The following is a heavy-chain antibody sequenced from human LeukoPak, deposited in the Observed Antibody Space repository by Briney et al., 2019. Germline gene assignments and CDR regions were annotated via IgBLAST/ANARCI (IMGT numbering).Heavy chain of an antibody. J-gene: IGHJ4*02. V-gene: IGHV4-59*01. CDR2: IYYSGST. CDR3: ARVMNHWYSSSWYVIDY. Sequence: SETLSLTCTVSGGSISSYYWSWIRQPPGKGLEWIGYIYYSGSTNYNPSLKSRVTISVDTSKNQFSLKLSSVTAADTAVYYCARVMNHWYSSSWYVIDYWGQGTLVTVSS. D-gene: IGHD6-13*01. CDR1: GGSISSYY.